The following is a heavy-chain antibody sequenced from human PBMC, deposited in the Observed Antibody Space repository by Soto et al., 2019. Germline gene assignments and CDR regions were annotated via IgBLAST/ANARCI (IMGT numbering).Heavy chain of an antibody. J-gene: IGHJ4*02. CDR1: GGSIYRSGYY. D-gene: IGHD2-15*01. CDR2: IDYNGVT. CDR3: GKVLVGATGHTDSDS. Sequence: SETLSLTCTVSGGSIYRSGYYWGWIRQPPGRGLEWIGNIDYNGVTYSNPSLKSRVTISRDTSKNQFSLKLTSVTAADTALYYCGKVLVGATGHTDSDSWGPGXLVTV. V-gene: IGHV4-39*01.